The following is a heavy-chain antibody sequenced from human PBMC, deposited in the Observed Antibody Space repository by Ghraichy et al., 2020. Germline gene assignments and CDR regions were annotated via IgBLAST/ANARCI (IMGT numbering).Heavy chain of an antibody. CDR2: ISYDGSNK. V-gene: IGHV3-30*18. CDR3: AKDLEYCSGGSCHGFYFDC. D-gene: IGHD2-15*01. J-gene: IGHJ4*02. CDR1: GFTFSSYG. Sequence: GGSLRLSCAASGFTFSSYGMHWVRQAPGKGLEWVAVISYDGSNKYYADSVKGRFTISRDNSKNTLYLQMNSLRAEDTAVYYCAKDLEYCSGGSCHGFYFDCWGQGTLVTVSS.